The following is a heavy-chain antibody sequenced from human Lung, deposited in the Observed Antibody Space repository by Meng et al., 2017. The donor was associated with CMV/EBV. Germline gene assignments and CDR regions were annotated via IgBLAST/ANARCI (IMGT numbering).Heavy chain of an antibody. CDR3: VLGNGWMRTDQ. CDR2: VKPDTIEK. J-gene: IGHJ4*02. Sequence: EVQLVESGGGLVQPGESLRLSCVGSGFTFIGYWVAWVRHSPEKGLEWLANVKPDTIEKHYADSVKGRFTVYRDDDKNTVYLQMNSLRVEDTAIYYCVLGNGWMRTDQRGRGTLVTVSS. CDR1: GFTFIGYW. D-gene: IGHD6-19*01. V-gene: IGHV3-7*01.